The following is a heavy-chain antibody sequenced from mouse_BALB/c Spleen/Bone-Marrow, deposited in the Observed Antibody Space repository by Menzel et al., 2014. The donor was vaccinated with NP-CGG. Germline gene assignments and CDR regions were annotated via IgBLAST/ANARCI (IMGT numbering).Heavy chain of an antibody. CDR2: ISSGGSA. J-gene: IGHJ2*01. CDR1: GFTFSNFA. Sequence: DVKLVESGGGLVKPGGSLKLSCAASGFTFSNFAMSWVRQTPDKRLEWVASISSGGSAYYPDSVKGRLFISRDNARDILFLQMSSLRSEDTAMYYCARGYDYDFDYWGQGTTLTVSS. D-gene: IGHD2-4*01. CDR3: ARGYDYDFDY. V-gene: IGHV5-6-5*01.